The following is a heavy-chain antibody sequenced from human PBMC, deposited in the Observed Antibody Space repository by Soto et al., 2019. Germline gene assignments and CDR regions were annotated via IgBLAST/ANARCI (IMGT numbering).Heavy chain of an antibody. J-gene: IGHJ4*02. V-gene: IGHV3-23*01. CDR3: AKSLVVVPAAIGY. CDR1: GFTFSSYA. CDR2: ISGSGGST. D-gene: IGHD2-2*01. Sequence: EVQLLESGGGLVQPGGSLRLSCAAFGFTFSSYAMSWVRQAPGKGLEWVSAISGSGGSTYYADSVKGRFTISRDNSKNTLYQQVNSLRAGDTAVYYCAKSLVVVPAAIGYWRRGTLVTVSS.